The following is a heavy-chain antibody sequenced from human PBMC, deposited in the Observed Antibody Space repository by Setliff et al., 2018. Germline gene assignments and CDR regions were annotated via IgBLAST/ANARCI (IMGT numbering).Heavy chain of an antibody. CDR2: ISGSGGTR. J-gene: IGHJ6*03. CDR3: AKDPNYYYYMDV. CDR1: GFTFSNSA. Sequence: LRLSCAASGFTFSNSAMSWVRQAPGKGLEWVSAISGSGGTRYYVDAVKGRFTISRDNSKNTVYLQMNSLRGEDTAVYYCAKDPNYYYYMDVWGKGTTVTVSS. V-gene: IGHV3-23*01.